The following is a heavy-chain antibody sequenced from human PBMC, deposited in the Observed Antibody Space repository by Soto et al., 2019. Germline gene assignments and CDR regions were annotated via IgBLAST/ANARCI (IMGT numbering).Heavy chain of an antibody. CDR2: IFPADSDI. Sequence: GESLKISCKASGYIFSTNWIAWVRHVPGKGLEWMGSIFPADSDIRYNPSFQGQVTISVDTSINTAYLELTSLKFDDTAVYYCARDRGPTWLDSWGQGTLVTVSS. CDR3: ARDRGPTWLDS. V-gene: IGHV5-51*01. J-gene: IGHJ5*01. D-gene: IGHD3-10*01. CDR1: GYIFSTNW.